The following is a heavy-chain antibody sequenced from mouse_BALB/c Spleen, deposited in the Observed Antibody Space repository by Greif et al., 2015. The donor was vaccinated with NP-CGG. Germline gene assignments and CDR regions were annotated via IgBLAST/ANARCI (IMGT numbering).Heavy chain of an antibody. D-gene: IGHD3-2*01. CDR2: IWGGGST. CDR1: GFSLSRYS. CDR3: ARNEDSFAWFAY. V-gene: IGHV2-6-4*01. J-gene: IGHJ3*01. Sequence: VMLVESGPGLVAPSQSLSITCTVSGFSLSRYSVHWVRQPPGKGLEWLGMIWGGGSTDYNSALKSRLSISKDNSKSQVFLKMNSLQTDDTAMYYCARNEDSFAWFAYWGQGTLVTVSA.